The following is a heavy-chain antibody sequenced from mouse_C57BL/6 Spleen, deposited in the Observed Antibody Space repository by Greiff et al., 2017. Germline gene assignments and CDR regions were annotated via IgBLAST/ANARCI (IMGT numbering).Heavy chain of an antibody. J-gene: IGHJ4*01. CDR1: GFSLNSYG. Sequence: VQLVESGPGLVAPSQSLSITCTVSGFSLNSYGVHWVRQPPGKGLEWLVVIWSDGSTTYNSALKSRLSISKDNSQSQVFLKMNSLQTDDTAMYYCAREGPLYYAMDYWGQGTSVTVSS. V-gene: IGHV2-6*03. D-gene: IGHD3-3*01. CDR2: IWSDGST. CDR3: AREGPLYYAMDY.